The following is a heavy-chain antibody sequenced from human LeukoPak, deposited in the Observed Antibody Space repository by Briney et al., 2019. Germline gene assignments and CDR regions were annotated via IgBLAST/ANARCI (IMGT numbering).Heavy chain of an antibody. J-gene: IGHJ6*03. Sequence: GESLKISCKGSGYSFTSYWIGWVRQMPGKGLEWMGIIYPGDSDTRYSPSFQGQVTISADKSISTAYLQWSSLKASDTVMYYCARLEGDIVVVPADKTYYYYYMDVWGKGTTVTVSS. CDR1: GYSFTSYW. D-gene: IGHD2-2*01. CDR2: IYPGDSDT. CDR3: ARLEGDIVVVPADKTYYYYYMDV. V-gene: IGHV5-51*01.